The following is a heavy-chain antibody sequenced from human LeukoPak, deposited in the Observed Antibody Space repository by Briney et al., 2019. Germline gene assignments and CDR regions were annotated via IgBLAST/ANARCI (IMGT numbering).Heavy chain of an antibody. V-gene: IGHV3-66*04. J-gene: IGHJ4*02. CDR1: GFTVSRNY. CDR3: ARPISGWTDY. Sequence: GVSLRLSCAASGFTVSRNYMSWVRQAPGKGLEWVSVIYSGGSTYYADSVKGRFTISRDNSKNTLYLQMNSLRAEDTAVYYCARPISGWTDYWGQGTLVTVSS. D-gene: IGHD6-19*01. CDR2: IYSGGST.